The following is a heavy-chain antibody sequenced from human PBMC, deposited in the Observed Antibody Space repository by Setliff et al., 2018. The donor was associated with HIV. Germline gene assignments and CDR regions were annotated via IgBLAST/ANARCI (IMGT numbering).Heavy chain of an antibody. Sequence: VASVKVSCKASDYTFTSYGISWVRQAPGQGLEWMGWISTYNGNTNYAQKLQDRVTMTTETSTSTAYMELRSLRSDDTAVYYCARAGSAAASPLDYWCQGTLVTVSS. CDR3: ARAGSAAASPLDY. CDR2: ISTYNGNT. CDR1: DYTFTSYG. J-gene: IGHJ4*02. V-gene: IGHV1-18*01. D-gene: IGHD6-6*01.